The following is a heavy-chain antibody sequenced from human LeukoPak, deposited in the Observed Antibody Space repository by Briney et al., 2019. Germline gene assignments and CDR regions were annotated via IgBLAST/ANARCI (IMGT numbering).Heavy chain of an antibody. D-gene: IGHD3-10*01. CDR2: IYYSGST. J-gene: IGHJ6*03. CDR3: ARAASRITPYYMDV. Sequence: SETLSLTCTVSGGSISSYYWSWIRQPPGKGLEWIGYIYYSGSTNYNPSLKSRVTISVDTSKNQFSLNLSSVTAADTAVYYCARAASRITPYYMDVWGKGTTVTVSS. CDR1: GGSISSYY. V-gene: IGHV4-59*01.